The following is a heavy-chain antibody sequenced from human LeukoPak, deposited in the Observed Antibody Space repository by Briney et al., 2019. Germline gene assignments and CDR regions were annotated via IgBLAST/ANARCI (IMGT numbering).Heavy chain of an antibody. CDR3: ARYCGGDCSGFDY. J-gene: IGHJ4*02. CDR2: LYSGGST. Sequence: GSLRLSCAASGFTVSSNYMSWVRQAPGKGLEWVSVLYSGGSTYYADSVKGRFTISRDNSKNTLYLQMNSLRAEDTAVYYCARYCGGDCSGFDYWGQGTLVTVSS. CDR1: GFTVSSNY. V-gene: IGHV3-53*01. D-gene: IGHD2-21*02.